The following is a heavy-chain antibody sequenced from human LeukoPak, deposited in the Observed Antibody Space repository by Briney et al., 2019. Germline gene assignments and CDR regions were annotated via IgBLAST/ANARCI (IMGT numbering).Heavy chain of an antibody. V-gene: IGHV3-7*01. CDR3: AREWYEYGGDSGGY. CDR1: GLTISGQW. Sequence: GESLRLSCAASGLTISGQWMAWVRQAPGKGLEWVAGIKEDGSEAHYVDSVKGRFTISRDNAKNSLYLQMASLRAEDTATYYCAREWYEYGGDSGGYWGQGTLITVSS. CDR2: IKEDGSEA. D-gene: IGHD2-21*02. J-gene: IGHJ4*02.